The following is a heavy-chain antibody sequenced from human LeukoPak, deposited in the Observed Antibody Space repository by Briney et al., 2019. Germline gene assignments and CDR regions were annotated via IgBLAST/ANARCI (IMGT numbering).Heavy chain of an antibody. D-gene: IGHD3-16*02. CDR3: ARSGMITFGGVIVIPDY. CDR1: GYSFTSYW. CDR2: IYPGDSDT. Sequence: GESLKISCKGSGYSFTSYWIGWVRQMPGKGLEWMGIIYPGDSDTRYSPSFQGQVTISADKSISTAYLQWSSLKASDTAMYYCARSGMITFGGVIVIPDYWGQGTLVTVSS. V-gene: IGHV5-51*01. J-gene: IGHJ4*02.